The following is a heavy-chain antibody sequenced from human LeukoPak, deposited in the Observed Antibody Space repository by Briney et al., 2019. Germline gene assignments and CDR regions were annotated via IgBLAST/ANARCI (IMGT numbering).Heavy chain of an antibody. V-gene: IGHV1-8*01. Sequence: ASVNVSCKASGYTFTSYGINWVRQATGQGLEWMGWMNPNSGNTGYAQKFQGRVTMTRNTSISTAYMELSSLRSEDTAVYYCARGGSGYGGIDYWGQGTLVTVSS. CDR3: ARGGSGYGGIDY. J-gene: IGHJ4*02. D-gene: IGHD4-23*01. CDR2: MNPNSGNT. CDR1: GYTFTSYG.